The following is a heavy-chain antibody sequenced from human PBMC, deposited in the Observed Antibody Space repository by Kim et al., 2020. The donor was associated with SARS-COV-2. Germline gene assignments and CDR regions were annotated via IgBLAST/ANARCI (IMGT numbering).Heavy chain of an antibody. J-gene: IGHJ4*02. Sequence: AAPVKGRFTISRDDSKNTLYLQMNSLKTEDTALYYCTTLLIAAPGTGFDYWGQGTLVTVSS. CDR3: TTLLIAAPGTGFDY. V-gene: IGHV3-15*01. D-gene: IGHD6-13*01.